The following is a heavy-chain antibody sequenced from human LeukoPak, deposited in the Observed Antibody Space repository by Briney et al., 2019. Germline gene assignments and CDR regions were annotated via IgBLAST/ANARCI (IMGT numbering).Heavy chain of an antibody. D-gene: IGHD6-19*01. CDR2: IRNRANNYAT. CDR3: AKDLYSSGWYRRSVAFDI. Sequence: GGSLRLSCAASGFIFSDSAMHWVRQASGKGLEWVGRIRNRANNYATAYAASVKGRFTISRDNSKNTLYLQMNSLRAEDTAVYYCAKDLYSSGWYRRSVAFDIWGQGTMVTVSS. CDR1: GFIFSDSA. V-gene: IGHV3-73*01. J-gene: IGHJ3*02.